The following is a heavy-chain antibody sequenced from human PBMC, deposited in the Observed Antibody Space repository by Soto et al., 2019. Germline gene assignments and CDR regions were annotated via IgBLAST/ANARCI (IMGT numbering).Heavy chain of an antibody. Sequence: SVKVSCKAAGGTFSSDAISWVRQAPGQGLEWMGGIIPIFGTANYAQKFQGRVTITADESTSTAYMELSSLRSEDTAVYYCARADCSSTSCEVYYYGMDVWGQGTTVTVSS. J-gene: IGHJ6*02. CDR3: ARADCSSTSCEVYYYGMDV. CDR2: IIPIFGTA. CDR1: GGTFSSDA. D-gene: IGHD2-2*01. V-gene: IGHV1-69*13.